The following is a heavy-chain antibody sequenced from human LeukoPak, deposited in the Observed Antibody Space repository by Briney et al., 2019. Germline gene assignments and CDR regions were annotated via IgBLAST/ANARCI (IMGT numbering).Heavy chain of an antibody. Sequence: GESLRLSCAASGFTFSSYWMHWVRQAPGKGLVWVSRINSDASSTSYADSVKGRFTISRDNAKDTLYLQMNSLRAEDTAVYYCARVQGHPPNGLDVWGQGTMVTVSS. CDR3: ARVQGHPPNGLDV. CDR2: INSDASST. J-gene: IGHJ3*01. CDR1: GFTFSSYW. D-gene: IGHD2-8*01. V-gene: IGHV3-74*01.